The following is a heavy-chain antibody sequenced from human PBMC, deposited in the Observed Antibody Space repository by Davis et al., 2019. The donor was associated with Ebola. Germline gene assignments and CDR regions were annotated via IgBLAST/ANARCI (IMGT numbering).Heavy chain of an antibody. D-gene: IGHD3-10*01. CDR2: INHSGSR. J-gene: IGHJ4*02. Sequence: SETLSLTCAVSGVSIRSYYWSWIRQPPGKRLEWIGHINHSGSRNYNPSLKSRVTISEDTSKNQFSLKLNSVTAADTAVYYCARTGYFGSGDYWGQGTLVTVSS. CDR3: ARTGYFGSGDY. CDR1: GVSIRSYY. V-gene: IGHV4-59*01.